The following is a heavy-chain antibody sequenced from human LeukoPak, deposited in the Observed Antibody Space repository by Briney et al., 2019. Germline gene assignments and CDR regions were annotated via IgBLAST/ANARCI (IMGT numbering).Heavy chain of an antibody. CDR1: GFTFNNYA. Sequence: SGGSLRLSCAASGFTFNNYAMSWVRQAPGKGLEWVSAISGSGGSTYYADSVKGRFTISRDNSKNTLYLQMNSLRAEDTAVYYCAKDSWFGEISLAGWGQGTLVTVSS. CDR3: AKDSWFGEISLAG. D-gene: IGHD3-10*01. J-gene: IGHJ4*02. CDR2: ISGSGGST. V-gene: IGHV3-23*01.